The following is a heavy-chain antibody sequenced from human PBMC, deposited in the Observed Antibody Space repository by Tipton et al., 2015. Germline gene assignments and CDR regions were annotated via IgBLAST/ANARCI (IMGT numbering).Heavy chain of an antibody. J-gene: IGHJ6*01. CDR2: XXXSGST. CDR1: GDSISSYY. Sequence: LRLSCTVSGDSISSYYWSXIRXXPGKGLEWIGXXXXSGSTXYNPSLKSRGTISVDTSKNQFSLKLSSVTAADTAVYYCARSAYCSGGSCYYGYYYYIMDVWXXXTAVTVSS. CDR3: ARSAYCSGGSCYYGYYYYIMDV. D-gene: IGHD2-15*01. V-gene: IGHV4-59*01.